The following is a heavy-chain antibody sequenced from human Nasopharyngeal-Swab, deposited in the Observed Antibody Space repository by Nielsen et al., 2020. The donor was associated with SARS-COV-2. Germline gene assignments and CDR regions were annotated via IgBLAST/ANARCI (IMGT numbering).Heavy chain of an antibody. Sequence: GGSLRLSCVASGFTLCDHYMDWVRQSPGKGLEWVGRSRDKANGYTTEYAASVKGRFTISRDDSKNSLYMQMNSLQTEDTAAYYCTCAPETTTHPAYWGQGTLVTVSS. D-gene: IGHD4-17*01. CDR1: GFTLCDHY. CDR3: TCAPETTTHPAY. CDR2: SRDKANGYTT. J-gene: IGHJ4*02. V-gene: IGHV3-72*01.